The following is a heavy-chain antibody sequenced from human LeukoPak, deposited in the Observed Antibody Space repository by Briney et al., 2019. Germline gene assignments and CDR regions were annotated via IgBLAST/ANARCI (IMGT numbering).Heavy chain of an antibody. J-gene: IGHJ6*03. CDR1: GYSFTSYW. Sequence: GESLKISCKGSGYSFTSYWIGWVRQMPGKGLEWMGIIYPGDSDTRYSPSFQGQVTISADKSISTAYLQWSSLKASDTAMYYCARQRQQLGNDYYYYYMDVWGKGTTVTVSS. D-gene: IGHD6-13*01. V-gene: IGHV5-51*01. CDR2: IYPGDSDT. CDR3: ARQRQQLGNDYYYYYMDV.